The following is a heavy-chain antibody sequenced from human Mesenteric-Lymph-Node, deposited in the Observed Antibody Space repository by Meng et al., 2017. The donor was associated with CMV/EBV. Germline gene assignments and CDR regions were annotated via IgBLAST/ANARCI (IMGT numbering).Heavy chain of an antibody. CDR3: ARGLEQLVLPYGMDV. D-gene: IGHD6-13*01. CDR2: IYYSGST. Sequence: SETLSLTCTVSGGSISSYYWSWIRQPPGKGLEWIGYIYYSGSTNYNPSLKSRVTISVDTSKNPFSLKLSSVTAADTAVYYCARGLEQLVLPYGMDVWSQGTTVTVSS. V-gene: IGHV4-59*01. CDR1: GGSISSYY. J-gene: IGHJ6*02.